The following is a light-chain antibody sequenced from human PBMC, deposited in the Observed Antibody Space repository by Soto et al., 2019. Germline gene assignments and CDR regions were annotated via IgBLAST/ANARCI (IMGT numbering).Light chain of an antibody. V-gene: IGKV3-20*01. Sequence: EIVLTQSPGTLSLSPGERATLSCRASQSVSSSYLAWYQQKPGQAPRLLIYGASSRATGIPDRFSGSGSGTDFTLTISRLEPEDFAVYFCQQYGSSPVTFGQGTRLQIK. J-gene: IGKJ5*01. CDR2: GAS. CDR1: QSVSSSY. CDR3: QQYGSSPVT.